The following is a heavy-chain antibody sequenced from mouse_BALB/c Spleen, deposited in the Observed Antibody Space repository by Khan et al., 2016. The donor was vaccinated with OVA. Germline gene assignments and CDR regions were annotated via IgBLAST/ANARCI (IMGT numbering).Heavy chain of an antibody. CDR3: AKPPYFSYVMVY. Sequence: LVESGPELKKPGETVKISCKASGYNFTKYGMNWVKQAPGKGLKWMGWINTYTGEPTYADDFKGRFAFSFETSASTVYLQINNLKNEDTATYFCAKPPYFSYVMVYWGQGTSVAVSS. J-gene: IGHJ4*01. CDR2: INTYTGEP. CDR1: GYNFTKYG. D-gene: IGHD2-10*01. V-gene: IGHV9-3-1*01.